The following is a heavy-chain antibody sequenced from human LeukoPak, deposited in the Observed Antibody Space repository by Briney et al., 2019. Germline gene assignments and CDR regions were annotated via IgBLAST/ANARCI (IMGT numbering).Heavy chain of an antibody. CDR3: ARGWLAETSVVTPYNY. Sequence: SVKVSCKASGGTFRNYDISWVRQAPGQGLEWMGGITPLFGTPNYAQKFQGRVTITADESTSTAYMELGSLRSEDTAVYYCARGWLAETSVVTPYNYWGQGTLVAVSS. J-gene: IGHJ4*02. CDR2: ITPLFGTP. CDR1: GGTFRNYD. V-gene: IGHV1-69*13. D-gene: IGHD4-23*01.